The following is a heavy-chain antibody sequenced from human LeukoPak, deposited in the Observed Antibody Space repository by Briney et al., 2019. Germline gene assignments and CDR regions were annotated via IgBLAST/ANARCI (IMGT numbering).Heavy chain of an antibody. CDR1: GFTFSSYW. CDR3: ARDAVDTANAV. J-gene: IGHJ6*02. CDR2: INSDGSIT. Sequence: GGSLRLSCAASGFTFSSYWMHWVRQAPGKGLVWVSHINSDGSITSYADSVKGRFTISRDNAKNTLYLQMNSLRAEDTAVYYCARDAVDTANAVWGQGTTVTVSS. D-gene: IGHD5-18*01. V-gene: IGHV3-74*01.